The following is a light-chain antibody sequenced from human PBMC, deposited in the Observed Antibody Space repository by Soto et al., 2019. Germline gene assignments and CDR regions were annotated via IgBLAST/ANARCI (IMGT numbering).Light chain of an antibody. CDR3: QSYDSSLSGDV. J-gene: IGLJ1*01. Sequence: QSVLTEPPAVSGAPGQRVTISCTGGRSNIGAGYDVHWYQQLPGTAPKRLIYGNSNRPSGVPDRFSGSKSGASASLAITGLQAEDEADYSCQSYDSSLSGDVFGTWTKVTVL. CDR1: RSNIGAGYD. CDR2: GNS. V-gene: IGLV1-40*01.